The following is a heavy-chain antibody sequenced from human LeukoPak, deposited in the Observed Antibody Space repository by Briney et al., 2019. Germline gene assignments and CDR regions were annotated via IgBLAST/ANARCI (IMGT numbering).Heavy chain of an antibody. CDR1: GFTFSSYW. CDR3: ASHYDTSGYHYFDF. J-gene: IGHJ4*02. V-gene: IGHV3-7*02. CDR2: IKQDGSEK. Sequence: GGSLRLSCAASGFTFSSYWMSWVRQAPGKGLEWVANIKQDGSEKYYVDSVKGRFTISRDSSKNTLYLQMNSLRAEDTAVYYCASHYDTSGYHYFDFRGQGTLVTVSS. D-gene: IGHD3-22*01.